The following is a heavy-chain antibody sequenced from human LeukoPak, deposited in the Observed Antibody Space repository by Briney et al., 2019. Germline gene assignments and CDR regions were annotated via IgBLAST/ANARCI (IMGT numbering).Heavy chain of an antibody. D-gene: IGHD4-23*01. J-gene: IGHJ6*02. CDR1: GFTFSDYY. V-gene: IGHV3-11*01. CDR2: ISSSGSTI. CDR3: ARDRLRWSTEGMDV. Sequence: PGGSLRLSCAASGFTFSDYYMSWIRQAPGKGLEWVSYISSSGSTIYYADSVKGGFTISRDNAKNSLYLQMNSLRAEDTAVYYCARDRLRWSTEGMDVWGQGTTVTVSS.